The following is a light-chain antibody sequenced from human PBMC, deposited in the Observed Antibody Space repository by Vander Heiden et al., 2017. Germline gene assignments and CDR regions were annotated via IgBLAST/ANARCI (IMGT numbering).Light chain of an antibody. CDR2: GAS. CDR3: QQYSSSPIT. CDR1: QSVSSSY. Sequence: EIVLTQSPGTLSLSPGERATLSCRASQSVSSSYLAWYQQKPGQAPRLLICGASSRATGIPERFSGSGSGTDFTLTISRLEPEDFAVYYCQQYSSSPITFGQGTRLEIK. J-gene: IGKJ5*01. V-gene: IGKV3-20*01.